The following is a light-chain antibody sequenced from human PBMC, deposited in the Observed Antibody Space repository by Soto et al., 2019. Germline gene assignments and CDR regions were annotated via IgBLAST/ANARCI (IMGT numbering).Light chain of an antibody. CDR1: SSNIGSKS. CDR2: NNI. CDR3: GAWDVSLNAYV. J-gene: IGLJ1*01. Sequence: QSVLTQPPSASGTPGQRVTISCSGSSSNIGSKSATWYQQLPGTAPKLLIYNNIARPSGVPDRFSGSTSGTSASLAISGLQSEDEGDYYCGAWDVSLNAYVFGVGTKLTVL. V-gene: IGLV1-44*01.